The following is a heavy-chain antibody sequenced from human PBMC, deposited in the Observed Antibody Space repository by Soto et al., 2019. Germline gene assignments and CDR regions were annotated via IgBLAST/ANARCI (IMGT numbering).Heavy chain of an antibody. CDR2: IYYSGST. D-gene: IGHD3-22*01. J-gene: IGHJ3*02. CDR1: GGSISSGGYY. CDR3: ARVAVGSGYYRHDDFDI. V-gene: IGHV4-31*03. Sequence: TLSLTCTVSGGSISSGGYYWSWIRQHPGKGLEWIGYIYYSGSTYYNPSLKSRVTISVDTSKNQFSLKLSSVTAADTAVYYCARVAVGSGYYRHDDFDIWGQGTMVTVSS.